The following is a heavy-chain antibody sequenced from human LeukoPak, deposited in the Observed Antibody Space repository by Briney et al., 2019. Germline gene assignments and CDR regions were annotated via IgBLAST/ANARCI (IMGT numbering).Heavy chain of an antibody. CDR1: GGSISSSSYY. CDR3: ARVSDWNDFDY. CDR2: IYYSGST. J-gene: IGHJ4*02. V-gene: IGHV4-39*07. D-gene: IGHD1-1*01. Sequence: SETLSLTCTVSGGSISSSSYYWGWIRQPPGKGLEWIGSIYYSGSTYYNPSLKSRVTISVDTSKNQFSLKLSSVTAADTAVYYCARVSDWNDFDYWGQGTLVTVSS.